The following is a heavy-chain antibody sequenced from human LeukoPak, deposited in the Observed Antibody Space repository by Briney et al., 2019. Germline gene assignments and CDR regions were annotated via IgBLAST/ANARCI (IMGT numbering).Heavy chain of an antibody. Sequence: GGSLRLSCVVSGFTFDSYSMNWVRRAPGKGLEWISYISNSGSPIYYADSVKGRFTISRDKDKSSLYLQMNGLAADDTAVYYCARGLALGLTVTPKAFDYWGQGTLVTVSS. J-gene: IGHJ4*02. V-gene: IGHV3-48*01. CDR3: ARGLALGLTVTPKAFDY. CDR1: GFTFDSYS. CDR2: ISNSGSPI. D-gene: IGHD4-11*01.